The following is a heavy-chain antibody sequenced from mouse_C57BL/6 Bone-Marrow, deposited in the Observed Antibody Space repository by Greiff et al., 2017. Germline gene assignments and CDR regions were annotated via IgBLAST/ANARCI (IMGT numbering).Heavy chain of an antibody. CDR1: GYTFTSYW. CDR2: IDPSDSYT. D-gene: IGHD1-1*01. J-gene: IGHJ4*01. CDR3: ASSPYGSSYGYAMDD. Sequence: VQLQQPGAELVKPGASVKLSCKASGYTFTSYWMQWVKQRPGQGLEWIGEIDPSDSYTNYNQKFKGKATLTVDTSSSTAYRQLSSLTSEDSADYDCASSPYGSSYGYAMDDWGQGTSVTVSS. V-gene: IGHV1-50*01.